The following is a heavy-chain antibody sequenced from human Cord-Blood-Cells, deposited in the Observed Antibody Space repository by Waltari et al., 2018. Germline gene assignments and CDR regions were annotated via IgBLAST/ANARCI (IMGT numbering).Heavy chain of an antibody. CDR2: ISAYNGNT. Sequence: QVQLVQSGAEVKKPGASVKVSCKASGYTFTSYGISWLRQAPGQGLEWMGWISAYNGNTNYAQKLQGRVTMTTDTSTSTAYMELRSLRSDDTAVYYCARFNTRSHYDFWSGYYYFDYWGQGTLVTVSS. CDR3: ARFNTRSHYDFWSGYYYFDY. J-gene: IGHJ4*02. D-gene: IGHD3-3*01. V-gene: IGHV1-18*04. CDR1: GYTFTSYG.